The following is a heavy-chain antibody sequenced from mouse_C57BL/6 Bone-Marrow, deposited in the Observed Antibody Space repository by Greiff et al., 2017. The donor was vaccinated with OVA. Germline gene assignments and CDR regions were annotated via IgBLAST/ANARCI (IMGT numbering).Heavy chain of an antibody. D-gene: IGHD2-5*01. CDR2: IDPETGGT. CDR3: TRGYSNYYAMDY. Sequence: VHLVESGAELVRPGASVTLSCKASGYTFTDYEMHWVEQTPVHGLEWIGAIDPETGGTAYNQKFKGKAILTADKSSSTAYMELRSLTSEDSAVYYCTRGYSNYYAMDYWGQGTSVTVSS. V-gene: IGHV1-15*01. J-gene: IGHJ4*01. CDR1: GYTFTDYE.